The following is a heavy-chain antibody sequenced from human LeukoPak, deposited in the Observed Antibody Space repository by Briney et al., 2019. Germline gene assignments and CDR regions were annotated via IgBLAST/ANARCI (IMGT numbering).Heavy chain of an antibody. CDR3: ARDRGGSGSYYPNWFDP. V-gene: IGHV1-2*02. J-gene: IGHJ5*02. D-gene: IGHD3-10*01. CDR1: GYTFTGYY. CDR2: INPNSGGT. Sequence: ASVKVSCKASGYTFTGYYMHWVRQAPGQGLEWMGWINPNSGGTNYAQKFQGRVTMTRDTSISTAYMELSRLRSDDTAVYYCARDRGGSGSYYPNWFDPWGQGTLVTVSS.